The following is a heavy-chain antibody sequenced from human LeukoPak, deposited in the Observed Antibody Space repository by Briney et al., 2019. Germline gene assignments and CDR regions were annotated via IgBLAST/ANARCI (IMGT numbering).Heavy chain of an antibody. CDR1: GFTFSSYA. CDR2: VRGGGDST. CDR3: AKGHGDSSGYYYFDY. Sequence: GGSLRLSCAASGFTFSSYAMSWVRQAPGKGLEWVSAVRGGGDSTYYADSVKGRFTISRDNSKNTLYLQMNSLRAEDTAVYHCAKGHGDSSGYYYFDYWGQGTLVTVSS. J-gene: IGHJ4*02. V-gene: IGHV3-23*01. D-gene: IGHD3-22*01.